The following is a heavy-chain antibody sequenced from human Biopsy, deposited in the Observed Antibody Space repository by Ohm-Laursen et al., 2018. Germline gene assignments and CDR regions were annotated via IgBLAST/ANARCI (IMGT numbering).Heavy chain of an antibody. J-gene: IGHJ4*02. CDR3: ARDGEAKYCKHGVCPSDF. CDR1: GFTFDGFS. V-gene: IGHV3-21*01. Sequence: SLRLSCSASGFTFDGFSMNWVRQAPGKGLEWVSSISASGNHIYYTDSVKARFTVSRDNGRNSLYLQMNSLRVEDTAVYYCARDGEAKYCKHGVCPSDFWGQGTLVTVSS. CDR2: ISASGNHI. D-gene: IGHD2-8*01.